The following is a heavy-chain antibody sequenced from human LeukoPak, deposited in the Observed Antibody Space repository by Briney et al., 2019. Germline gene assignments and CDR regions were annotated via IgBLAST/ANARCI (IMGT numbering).Heavy chain of an antibody. CDR3: ARALDGYNYLDY. J-gene: IGHJ4*02. CDR1: GGTFSSYA. CDR2: IIPIFGIA. D-gene: IGHD5-24*01. V-gene: IGHV1-69*04. Sequence: SVKVSCKASGGTFSSYAISWVRQAPGQGLEWMGRIIPIFGIANYAQKFQGRVTITADKSTSTAYMELSSLRSEDTAVYYCARALDGYNYLDYWSQGTLVTVSS.